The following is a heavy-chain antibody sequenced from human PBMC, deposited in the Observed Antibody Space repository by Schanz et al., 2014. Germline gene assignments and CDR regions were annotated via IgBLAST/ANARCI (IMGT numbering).Heavy chain of an antibody. J-gene: IGHJ4*02. V-gene: IGHV3-30-3*01. D-gene: IGHD6-19*01. Sequence: VHLEESGGGVVQPGRSLRLSCAASGFTFHTYDMHWVRQAPGKGLEWVAQISHDGHRDFYADSVKGRFTISRDNYKNTLYLQMDSLRAEDTAVYYCASPTISVAGRLADYWGQGILVAVSS. CDR3: ASPTISVAGRLADY. CDR2: ISHDGHRD. CDR1: GFTFHTYD.